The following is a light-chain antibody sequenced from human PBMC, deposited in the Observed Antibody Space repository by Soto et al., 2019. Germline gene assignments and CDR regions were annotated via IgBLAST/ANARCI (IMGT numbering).Light chain of an antibody. CDR1: QSVRSN. CDR3: QEYDNWPLWT. V-gene: IGKV3-15*01. J-gene: IGKJ1*01. CDR2: GAS. Sequence: ETVMTQSPATLPVSPGERATLSCRASQSVRSNLDWYQQKPGQAPRLLIYGASTRATGVPARFSGSGSGTEFTLTINSLQSEDFALYYCQEYDNWPLWTFCQGTKVDIX.